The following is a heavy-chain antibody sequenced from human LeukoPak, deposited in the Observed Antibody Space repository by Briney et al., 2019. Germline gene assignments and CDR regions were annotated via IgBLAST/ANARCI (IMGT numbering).Heavy chain of an antibody. CDR1: EFTFSSYS. Sequence: TGGSLRLSCAASEFTFSSYSMNWVRQAPGKGLEWVSYITNSGNSKSYADSVKGRFTISRDNAKDSLSLQMNSLRAEDTAVYYCASGRSYGYIDNWGQGTLVTVFS. CDR2: ITNSGNSK. J-gene: IGHJ4*02. D-gene: IGHD3-10*01. V-gene: IGHV3-48*04. CDR3: ASGRSYGYIDN.